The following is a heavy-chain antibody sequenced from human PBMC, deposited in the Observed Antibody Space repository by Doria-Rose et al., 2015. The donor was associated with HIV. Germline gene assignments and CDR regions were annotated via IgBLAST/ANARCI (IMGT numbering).Heavy chain of an antibody. V-gene: IGHV2-26*01. CDR3: ARIKSSRWYHKYYFDF. CDR2: IFSDDER. D-gene: IGHD6-13*01. Sequence: QVQLVQSGPVLVKPTETLTLTCTVSGVSLSSPGMGVSWIRQPPGKALEWLANIFSDDERSYKTSVKSRLTISRGTSKSQVVLTMTDMDPVDTATYYCARIKSSRWYHKYYFDFWGQGTLVIVSA. J-gene: IGHJ4*02. CDR1: GVSLSSPGMG.